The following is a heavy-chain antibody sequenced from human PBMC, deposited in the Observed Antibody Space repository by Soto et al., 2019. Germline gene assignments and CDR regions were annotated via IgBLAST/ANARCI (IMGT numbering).Heavy chain of an antibody. CDR3: AEVPIAVGGTRDLDY. D-gene: IGHD6-19*01. CDR2: ISGSGGST. V-gene: IGHV3-23*01. CDR1: GFTFSSYA. J-gene: IGHJ4*02. Sequence: EVQLLESGGGLVQPGGSLRLSCAASGFTFSSYAMSWVRQAPGKGLEWGSAISGSGGSTYYADSVKGRFTISRDNSKNDRDLEINSLRAEATVGYYRAEVPIAVGGTRDLDYWGQGTPVTVFS.